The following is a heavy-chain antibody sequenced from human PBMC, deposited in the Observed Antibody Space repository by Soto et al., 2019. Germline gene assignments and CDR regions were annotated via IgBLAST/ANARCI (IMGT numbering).Heavy chain of an antibody. J-gene: IGHJ6*02. Sequence: QVQLQESGPGLVKPSETLSLTCTVSGGSISSYYWSWIRQPPGKGLEWIGYIYYSGGTNYNPSLKSRVTISVDTSKNPFSLKLSSVTAADTAVYYCARDPDGDYYYGMDVWGQGTTVTVSS. CDR2: IYYSGGT. CDR1: GGSISSYY. CDR3: ARDPDGDYYYGMDV. D-gene: IGHD4-17*01. V-gene: IGHV4-59*01.